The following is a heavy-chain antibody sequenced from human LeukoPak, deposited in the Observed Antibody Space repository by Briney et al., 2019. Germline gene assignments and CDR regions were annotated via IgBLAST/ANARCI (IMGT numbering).Heavy chain of an antibody. Sequence: SVKVSCKASGGTFSSYAISWVRQAPGQGLEWMGGIIPIFGTANYAQKFQGRVTITADESTSTAYMELSSLRSEDTAVYYCARVPVSSSSANYYYYMDVWGKGTTVTVSS. CDR2: IIPIFGTA. D-gene: IGHD6-6*01. V-gene: IGHV1-69*13. CDR1: GGTFSSYA. CDR3: ARVPVSSSSANYYYYMDV. J-gene: IGHJ6*03.